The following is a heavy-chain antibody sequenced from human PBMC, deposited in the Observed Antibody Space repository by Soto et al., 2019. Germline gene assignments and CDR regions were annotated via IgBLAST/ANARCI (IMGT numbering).Heavy chain of an antibody. CDR2: IYSGGTT. CDR1: GFTVSNNY. CDR3: ARGFQSSFGY. Sequence: GGSLRLSCAASGFTVSNNYMSWVRQAPGKGLEWVSVIYSGGTTYYADSVKGRFTISRDSSKNTLYLQMNSLRAEDTAVYYCARGFQSSFGYWGQGTLVTVSS. J-gene: IGHJ4*02. D-gene: IGHD2-21*01. V-gene: IGHV3-53*01.